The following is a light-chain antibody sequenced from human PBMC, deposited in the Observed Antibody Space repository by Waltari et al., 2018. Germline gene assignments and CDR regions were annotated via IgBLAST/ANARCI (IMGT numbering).Light chain of an antibody. CDR3: QQGNQVPRT. J-gene: IGKJ1*01. CDR1: QVIRTD. Sequence: QMSQSLSSVSASVGDRSLTTCRASQVIRTDIAWSQQTTGKAPNPPIYAASTLQSGDPSRFSGSVSETEFTLSISSLEPGDFAAYCCQQGNQVPRTFGPGTKVEVK. V-gene: IGKV1-12*01. CDR2: AAS.